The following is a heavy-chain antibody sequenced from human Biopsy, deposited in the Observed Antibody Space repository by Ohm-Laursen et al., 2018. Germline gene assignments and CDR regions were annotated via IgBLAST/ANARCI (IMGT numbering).Heavy chain of an antibody. D-gene: IGHD3-3*01. Sequence: GTLSLTCTVSGGSISDSTYHWGWIRQSPGKGLEWIGNIYYSGNTDYSPSLKSRVTISVDTSNNQFSLKLRSVTAADTAVYYCARQVDFWSGYVDYWGQGPLVAVSS. CDR1: GGSISDSTYH. CDR2: IYYSGNT. J-gene: IGHJ4*02. V-gene: IGHV4-39*01. CDR3: ARQVDFWSGYVDY.